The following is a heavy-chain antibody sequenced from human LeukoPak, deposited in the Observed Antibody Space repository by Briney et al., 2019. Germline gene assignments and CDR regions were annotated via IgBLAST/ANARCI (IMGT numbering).Heavy chain of an antibody. CDR1: GYTLTGYY. CDR2: INPNSGGT. V-gene: IGHV1-2*04. CDR3: ARGGEDSSGYVHWFDP. J-gene: IGHJ5*02. Sequence: GASVTVSCKASGYTLTGYYMHWVRQAPGQGLEWMGWINPNSGGTNYAQKFQGWVTMTRDTSISTAYMELSRLRSDDTAVYYCARGGEDSSGYVHWFDPWGQGTLVTVSS. D-gene: IGHD3-22*01.